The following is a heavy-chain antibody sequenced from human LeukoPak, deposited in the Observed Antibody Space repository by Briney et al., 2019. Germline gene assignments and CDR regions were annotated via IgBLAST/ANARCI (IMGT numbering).Heavy chain of an antibody. CDR1: GYTFTDYY. CDR2: LNPNNVAT. Sequence: ASVKVSCKASGYTFTDYYMHWVRQAPGQGLEWMDGLNPNNVATNFAQKFQGRVTMTRDTSISTTYMELSRLRSDDTAVYYCARDLGFCSGGSCGSTTTVTSYDYWGQGTLVTVSS. J-gene: IGHJ4*02. CDR3: ARDLGFCSGGSCGSTTTVTSYDY. V-gene: IGHV1-2*02. D-gene: IGHD2-15*01.